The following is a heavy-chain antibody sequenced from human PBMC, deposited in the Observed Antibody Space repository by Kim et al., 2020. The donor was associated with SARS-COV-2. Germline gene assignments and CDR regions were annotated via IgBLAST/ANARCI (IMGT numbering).Heavy chain of an antibody. CDR3: SRQASTGADWFDP. V-gene: IGHV4-39*01. D-gene: IGHD6-13*01. J-gene: IGHJ5*02. Sequence: SNPSLKTRHSISVDTSKNQFSLKLSSVTAADTALYYCSRQASTGADWFDPWGQGTLVTVSS.